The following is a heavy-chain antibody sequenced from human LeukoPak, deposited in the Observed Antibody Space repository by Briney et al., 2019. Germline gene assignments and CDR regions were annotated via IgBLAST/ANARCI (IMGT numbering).Heavy chain of an antibody. CDR3: ARDPLDISRWTNAFDI. CDR2: ISYDGNNK. J-gene: IGHJ3*02. Sequence: GGSLRLSCVVSGYTFTHYGFHWVRQAPGKALEWVAFISYDGNNKYEDSVKGRFTISRDNSKSTLHLQMNGLRAEDTAVYYCARDPLDISRWTNAFDIWGQGTTVIVS. D-gene: IGHD5-12*01. V-gene: IGHV3-30*03. CDR1: GYTFTHYG.